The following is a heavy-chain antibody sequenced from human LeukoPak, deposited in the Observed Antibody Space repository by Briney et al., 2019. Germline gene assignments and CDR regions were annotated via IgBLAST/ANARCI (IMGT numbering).Heavy chain of an antibody. CDR3: AKDLPPGIAAAGAFDY. CDR2: ISGSGGST. Sequence: GGSLRLSCAASGFTFSSYAMSWVRQAPGKGLEWVSAISGSGGSTYYADSVKGRFTTSRDNSKNTLYLQMNSLRAEDTAVYYCAKDLPPGIAAAGAFDYWGQGTLVTVSS. CDR1: GFTFSSYA. V-gene: IGHV3-23*01. J-gene: IGHJ4*02. D-gene: IGHD6-13*01.